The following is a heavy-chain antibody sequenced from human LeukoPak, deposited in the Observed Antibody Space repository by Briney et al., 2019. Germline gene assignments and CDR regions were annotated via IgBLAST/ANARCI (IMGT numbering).Heavy chain of an antibody. CDR3: ARESGSYDY. J-gene: IGHJ4*02. Sequence: ASVKVSCKASGYTFTSYYMHWVRQAPGQGLEWMGAINSGDGGTTLPQKLQGRVTMTTDTSTSTAYMELRSLRSDDTAVYYCARESGSYDYWGQGTLVTVSS. D-gene: IGHD1-26*01. V-gene: IGHV1-46*01. CDR1: GYTFTSYY. CDR2: INSGDGGT.